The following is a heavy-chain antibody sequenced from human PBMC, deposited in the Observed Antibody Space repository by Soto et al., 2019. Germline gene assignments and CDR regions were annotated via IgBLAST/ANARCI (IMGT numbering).Heavy chain of an antibody. J-gene: IGHJ4*02. Sequence: GGSLRLSCAASGFTFSSYGMHWVRQAPGKGLEWVAVISYDGSNKYYADSVKGRFTISRDNSKNTLYLQMNSLRAEDTAVYYCAKGRRIQLWATHFDYWGQGTLVTVSS. CDR1: GFTFSSYG. CDR3: AKGRRIQLWATHFDY. CDR2: ISYDGSNK. D-gene: IGHD5-18*01. V-gene: IGHV3-30*18.